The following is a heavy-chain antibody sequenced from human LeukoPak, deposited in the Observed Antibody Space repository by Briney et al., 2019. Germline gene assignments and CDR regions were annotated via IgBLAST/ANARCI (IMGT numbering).Heavy chain of an antibody. CDR2: IFHSGST. Sequence: ASGTLSLTCTVSSDSIFSSNWWSWVRQPPGKGLEWIGQIFHSGSTSYSPSFQGQVTISADKSISTAYLQWSSLKASDTAMYYCAGPFAAAWGQGTLVTVSS. CDR3: AGPFAAA. V-gene: IGHV4-4*02. D-gene: IGHD6-13*01. J-gene: IGHJ5*02. CDR1: SDSIFSSNW.